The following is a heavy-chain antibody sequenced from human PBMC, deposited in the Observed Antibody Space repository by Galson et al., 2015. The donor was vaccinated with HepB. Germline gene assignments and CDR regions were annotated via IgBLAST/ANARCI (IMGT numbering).Heavy chain of an antibody. V-gene: IGHV1-69*13. CDR1: GGTFSSYA. CDR2: IIPIFGIA. Sequence: SVKVSCKASGGTFSSYAISWVRQAPGQGLEWMGGIIPIFGIANYAQKFQGRVTITADESTSTAYMELSSLRSEDTAVYYCARGGDGYNQRAPPFDYWGQGTLVTVSS. J-gene: IGHJ4*02. D-gene: IGHD5-24*01. CDR3: ARGGDGYNQRAPPFDY.